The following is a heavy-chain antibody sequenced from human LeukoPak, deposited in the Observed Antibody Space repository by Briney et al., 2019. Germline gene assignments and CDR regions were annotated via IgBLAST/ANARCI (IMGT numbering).Heavy chain of an antibody. J-gene: IGHJ4*02. D-gene: IGHD1-26*01. CDR3: ARIGIVGATDY. CDR1: GLTVSSNY. Sequence: PGGSLRLSCAASGLTVSSNYMSWVRQAPGKGLEWVSVIYSGGSTYYADSVKGRFTISRDNSKNTLYLQMNSLRAEDTAVYYCARIGIVGATDYWGQGTLVTVSS. V-gene: IGHV3-53*01. CDR2: IYSGGST.